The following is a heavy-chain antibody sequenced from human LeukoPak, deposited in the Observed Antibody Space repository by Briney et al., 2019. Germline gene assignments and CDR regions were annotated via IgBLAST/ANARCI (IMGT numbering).Heavy chain of an antibody. CDR1: GGSISSYY. Sequence: SETLSLTCTVSGGSISSYYWSWIRQPPGKGLEWIGYIYYSGSTNYNPSLKSRVTISVDPSKNQFSLKLRSVTPADTAVYYCARDQFDSSGYRSGTFHLWGQGTMVTVSP. V-gene: IGHV4-59*01. CDR3: ARDQFDSSGYRSGTFHL. J-gene: IGHJ3*01. D-gene: IGHD3-22*01. CDR2: IYYSGST.